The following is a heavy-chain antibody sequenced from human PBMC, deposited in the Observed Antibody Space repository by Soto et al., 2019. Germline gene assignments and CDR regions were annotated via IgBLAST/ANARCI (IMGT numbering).Heavy chain of an antibody. CDR3: EHKGLSLLWFGAPGWFDP. CDR2: IYWDDDK. Sequence: QITLKESGPTLVKPTQPLTLTCTFSGFSLSTSGVSVGWIRQPPGKALEWLALIYWDDDKRYSPALKNRLTITKDTSKNQVVLTMTNMDPVDTGTYYCEHKGLSLLWFGAPGWFDPWGQGTLVTVSS. J-gene: IGHJ5*02. V-gene: IGHV2-5*02. D-gene: IGHD3-10*01. CDR1: GFSLSTSGVS.